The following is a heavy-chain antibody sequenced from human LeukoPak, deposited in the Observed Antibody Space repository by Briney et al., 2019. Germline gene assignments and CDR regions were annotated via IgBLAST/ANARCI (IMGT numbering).Heavy chain of an antibody. J-gene: IGHJ5*02. CDR3: ASSSSWYRSLDP. Sequence: PSGTLSLTCAVSGGCISSSNWWSWVRQPPGKGLEWIGEIYHSGSTNYNPSLKSRVTISVDKSKNQFSLKLSSVTAADTAVYYCASSSSWYRSLDPWGQGTLVTVSS. CDR2: IYHSGST. V-gene: IGHV4-4*02. CDR1: GGCISSSNW. D-gene: IGHD6-13*01.